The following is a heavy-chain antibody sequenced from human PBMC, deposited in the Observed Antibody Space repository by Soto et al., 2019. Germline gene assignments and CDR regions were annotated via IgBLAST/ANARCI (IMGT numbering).Heavy chain of an antibody. Sequence: GESLKISCKGSGYSFTRYWIGWVRQMPGKGLEWMGIIYPGDSDTRYSPTFQGQVNISADKSISTAYLQWSSLKASDTAMYYFASFCELFGHYSTSSYIDMDAWGHAPPVTV. CDR2: IYPGDSDT. CDR1: GYSFTRYW. D-gene: IGHD3-10*02. V-gene: IGHV5-51*01. J-gene: IGHJ6*02. CDR3: ASFCELFGHYSTSSYIDMDA.